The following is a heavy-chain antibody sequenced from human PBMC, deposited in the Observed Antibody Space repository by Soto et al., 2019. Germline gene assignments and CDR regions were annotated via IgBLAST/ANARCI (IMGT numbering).Heavy chain of an antibody. J-gene: IGHJ6*02. CDR3: ARGCSSTSCYADYYYGMDV. V-gene: IGHV1-69*13. Sequence: GASVKVSCKASGGTFSSYAISWVRQAPGQGLEWMGGIIPIFGTANYAQKFQGRVTITADESTSTAYMELSSLRFEDTAVYYCARGCSSTSCYADYYYGMDVWGQGTTVTVSS. CDR1: GGTFSSYA. CDR2: IIPIFGTA. D-gene: IGHD2-2*01.